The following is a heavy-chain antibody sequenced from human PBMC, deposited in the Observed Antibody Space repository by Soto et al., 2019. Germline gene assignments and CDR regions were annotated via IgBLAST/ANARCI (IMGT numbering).Heavy chain of an antibody. CDR3: AKDKGSLSAGSYGIFDH. CDR2: ISGSGAST. V-gene: IGHV3-23*01. CDR1: GFTFISYA. Sequence: EVQLLESGGGLVQPGGSLRLSCAASGFTFISYAMIWVRQAPGKGLEWVSGISGSGASTFYADSLKGRFTISRDNSKNTLYLQMSSLRAEDTAIYYCAKDKGSLSAGSYGIFDHWGQGTLVTVSS. D-gene: IGHD3-10*01. J-gene: IGHJ4*02.